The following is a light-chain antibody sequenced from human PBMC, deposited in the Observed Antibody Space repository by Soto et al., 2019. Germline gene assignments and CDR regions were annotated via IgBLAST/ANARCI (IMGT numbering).Light chain of an antibody. CDR1: SSDVGGCNY. Sequence: SALTQPASVSGSPGQSITISCTGTSSDVGGCNYVSWYQQHPGKAPKFMIYDVSNRPSGVSNRFSGSKSGNTASLTISGLQAEDEADYYCCSYTTSNTRQIVFGTGTKV. CDR3: CSYTTSNTRQIV. V-gene: IGLV2-14*01. J-gene: IGLJ1*01. CDR2: DVS.